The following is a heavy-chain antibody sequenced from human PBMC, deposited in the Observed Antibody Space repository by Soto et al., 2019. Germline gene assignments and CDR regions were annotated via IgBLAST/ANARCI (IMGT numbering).Heavy chain of an antibody. J-gene: IGHJ4*02. CDR3: ARDLSDY. V-gene: IGHV3-33*08. Sequence: GGSLRLSCAASGFTXSSYGMHWVRQAPGKGLEWVAIIWYDGTIKYYTDSVKGRFTISRDNSKNTLYLQMNSLRAEDTAIYYCARDLSDYWGPGTLVTVSS. CDR2: IWYDGTIK. D-gene: IGHD3-9*01. CDR1: GFTXSSYG.